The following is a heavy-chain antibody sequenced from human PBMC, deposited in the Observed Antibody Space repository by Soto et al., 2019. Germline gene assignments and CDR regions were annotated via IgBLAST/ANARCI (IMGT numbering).Heavy chain of an antibody. D-gene: IGHD3-9*01. Sequence: SGGSLRLSCAASGFSFSLYGMHWVRQPPGKGLEWVAVIWYDGSKRYYADSVQGRFTISRDNSKSTLYLEMNSLRAEDTALYYCARSPYTTGYHYGMDAWGQGTTVTVSS. CDR3: ARSPYTTGYHYGMDA. CDR1: GFSFSLYG. V-gene: IGHV3-33*01. J-gene: IGHJ6*02. CDR2: IWYDGSKR.